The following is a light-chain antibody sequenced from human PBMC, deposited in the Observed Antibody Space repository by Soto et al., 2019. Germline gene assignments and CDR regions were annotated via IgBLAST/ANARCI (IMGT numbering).Light chain of an antibody. Sequence: DIVMTQSSDSLVVSLGERATINCKSSQSVLYSSDNKNYLAWYQQKAGQPPKLLIYWASTRESGVPDRFSGSGSGTDFTLTISSLQAEDVAVYYCQQYYSNLWTFGQGTKVEIK. V-gene: IGKV4-1*01. CDR3: QQYYSNLWT. CDR2: WAS. CDR1: QSVLYSSDNKNY. J-gene: IGKJ1*01.